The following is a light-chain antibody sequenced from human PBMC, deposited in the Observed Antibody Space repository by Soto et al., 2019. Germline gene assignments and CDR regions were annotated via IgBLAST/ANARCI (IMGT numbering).Light chain of an antibody. Sequence: AIPMTQSPSSLSASVGDRVTITCRASQGIRNDLGWYQQKAGRAPKLLIYGASSLQSGVPSRFSGSGSGTNFTLSISSLQPEDFGTYYCLQDYNHPWTFGQGTKVEIK. V-gene: IGKV1-6*01. J-gene: IGKJ1*01. CDR1: QGIRND. CDR3: LQDYNHPWT. CDR2: GAS.